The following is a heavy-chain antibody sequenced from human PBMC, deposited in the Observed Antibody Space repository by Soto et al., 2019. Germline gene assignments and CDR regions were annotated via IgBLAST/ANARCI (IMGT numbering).Heavy chain of an antibody. CDR1: GYSFTTYW. J-gene: IGHJ4*02. V-gene: IGHV5-51*01. D-gene: IGHD2-2*02. CDR3: ATRGFCSCTRCYNLFAY. Sequence: GESLKISCQGSGYSFTTYWIGWVRQMPGKGLEWMGIIYPGDSDTRYSPSFQDQVTISADKSTSTAYLQWSSLKASDTAIYYCATRGFCSCTRCYNLFAYSGQGTLGTVS. CDR2: IYPGDSDT.